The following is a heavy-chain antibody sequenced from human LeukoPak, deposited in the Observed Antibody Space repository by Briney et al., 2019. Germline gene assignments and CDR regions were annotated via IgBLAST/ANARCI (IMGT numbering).Heavy chain of an antibody. CDR1: GGSFSGYY. J-gene: IGHJ5*02. D-gene: IGHD4-17*01. CDR2: INHSGST. CDR3: ARKSGDYGDFGFDP. Sequence: SETLSLTCAVYGGSFSGYYWSWIRQPPGKGLEWIGEINHSGSTNYDPSLKSRVTISVDTSKNQFSLKLGSVTAADTAVYYCARKSGDYGDFGFDPWGQGTLVTVSS. V-gene: IGHV4-34*01.